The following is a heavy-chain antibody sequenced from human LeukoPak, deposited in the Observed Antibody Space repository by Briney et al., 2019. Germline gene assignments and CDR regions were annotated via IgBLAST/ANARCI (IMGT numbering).Heavy chain of an antibody. CDR1: GFTFSSFG. D-gene: IGHD3-22*01. CDR3: ARESPPQYSYDSSSYLGPMDAFDI. CDR2: IRYDGCNE. V-gene: IGHV3-30*02. Sequence: GGSLRLSCAASGFTFSSFGMKWVRQAPGKGLEWVAFIRYDGCNEFYADSVRGRFTISRDNAKNSPYLQMNSLRAEDTAVYYCARESPPQYSYDSSSYLGPMDAFDIWGQGTMVTVSS. J-gene: IGHJ3*02.